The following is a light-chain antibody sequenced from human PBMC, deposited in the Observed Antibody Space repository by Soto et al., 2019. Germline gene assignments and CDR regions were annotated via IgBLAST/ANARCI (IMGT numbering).Light chain of an antibody. J-gene: IGLJ2*01. CDR3: SSYTSISPHVL. V-gene: IGLV2-14*01. Sequence: QSVLTQPASVSGSPGQSITISCTGTSSDVGSYNYVSWYQQHPGKAPKLMIYDVGNRPSGVSNRFSGSKSGNTASLTISGLQAEDEADYYCSSYTSISPHVLFGGGTQLTVL. CDR2: DVG. CDR1: SSDVGSYNY.